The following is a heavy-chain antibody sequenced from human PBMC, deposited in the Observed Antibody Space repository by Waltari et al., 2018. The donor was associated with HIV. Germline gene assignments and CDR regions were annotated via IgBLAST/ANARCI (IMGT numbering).Heavy chain of an antibody. Sequence: QVQLQESGPGLVKPSETLSLTCLVSGGSISGFSWSWIRQPPGKGLEWIGYIYYSGSTNYNPSLKSRVTISVDTSKNQFSLKLNSVTAADTAVYYCARGRLEATGRSFDYWGQGTLVTVSS. D-gene: IGHD6-13*01. CDR2: IYYSGST. CDR1: GGSISGFS. J-gene: IGHJ4*02. CDR3: ARGRLEATGRSFDY. V-gene: IGHV4-59*01.